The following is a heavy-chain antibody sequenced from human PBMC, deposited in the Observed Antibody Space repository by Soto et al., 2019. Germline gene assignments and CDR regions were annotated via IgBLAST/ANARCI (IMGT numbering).Heavy chain of an antibody. CDR1: GGSISGYY. D-gene: IGHD2-21*02. V-gene: IGHV4-59*01. CDR2: MYNTGST. J-gene: IGHJ6*02. CDR3: ARDLWGYCGTDCYPLDV. Sequence: QVQLQESGPGLVKPSETLSLTCTVSGGSISGYYWSWIRQPPGKGLEWTGYMYNTGSTVYNPSFKSRVTISVDTSKNQFSLKLNSVTAADTAVYYCARDLWGYCGTDCYPLDVWGQGTTVTVSS.